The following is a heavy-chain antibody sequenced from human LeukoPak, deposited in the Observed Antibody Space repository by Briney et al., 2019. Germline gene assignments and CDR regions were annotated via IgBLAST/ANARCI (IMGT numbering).Heavy chain of an antibody. D-gene: IGHD2-15*01. J-gene: IGHJ3*02. CDR1: GASFSGYY. CDR2: INHSGST. V-gene: IGHV4-34*01. CDR3: AREGVVAANDAVDI. Sequence: SEPLFLTSASCGASFSGYYWSWIRQPPGKGVEGIGEINHSGSTNYNPSLKSRVTISVDTSKNKLYLKMSIVTAADTAVYYCAREGVVAANDAVDICGQGTMVTVSS.